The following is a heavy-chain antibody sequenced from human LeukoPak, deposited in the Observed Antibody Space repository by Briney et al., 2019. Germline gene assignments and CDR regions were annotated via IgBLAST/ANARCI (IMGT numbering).Heavy chain of an antibody. Sequence: SETLCLTGTGSGGSISSFYWRWIRQPPGKGREWSGYIYYSGSTNYNHSLRSRITITVDTSKKDFSLKLSCVAAEDTAVYYCARRDDRVFGVVRYGFDIWGEGTIVTVSS. CDR2: IYYSGST. D-gene: IGHD3-3*01. J-gene: IGHJ3*02. CDR1: GGSISSFY. V-gene: IGHV4-59*01. CDR3: ARRDDRVFGVVRYGFDI.